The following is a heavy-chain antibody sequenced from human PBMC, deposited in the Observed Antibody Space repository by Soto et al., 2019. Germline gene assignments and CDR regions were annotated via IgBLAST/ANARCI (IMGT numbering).Heavy chain of an antibody. CDR3: AKDRRADWESYYYYAMDV. CDR1: GGTFRSFT. D-gene: IGHD1-26*01. J-gene: IGHJ6*02. V-gene: IGHV1-69*01. CDR2: IIPFFGSP. Sequence: QVQLVQSGAEVKKPGSSVKVSCKASGGTFRSFTTNWVRQAPGQGLEWLGGIIPFFGSPNYAQKFQDRVTITADESTRTAYMELSSLRSEDTAVYYCAKDRRADWESYYYYAMDVWGQGTTVTVSS.